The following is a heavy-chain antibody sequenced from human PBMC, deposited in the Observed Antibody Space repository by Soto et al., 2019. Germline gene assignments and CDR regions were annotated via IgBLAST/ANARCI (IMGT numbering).Heavy chain of an antibody. CDR2: ISSSSSTI. CDR1: GFTFSSYS. J-gene: IGHJ4*02. D-gene: IGHD3-22*01. V-gene: IGHV3-48*02. CDR3: ARDRRYYYDSSGPDY. Sequence: EVQLVESGGGLVQPGGSLRLSCAASGFTFSSYSMNWVRQAPGKGLEWVSYISSSSSTIYYAASVKGRFTISRDNAKNSLYLQMNSLRDEDTAVYYCARDRRYYYDSSGPDYWGQGTLVTVSS.